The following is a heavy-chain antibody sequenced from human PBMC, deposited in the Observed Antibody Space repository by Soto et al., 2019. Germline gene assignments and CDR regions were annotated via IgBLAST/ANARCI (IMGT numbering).Heavy chain of an antibody. J-gene: IGHJ6*02. CDR1: GFTFSSYA. CDR2: ISYDGSNK. D-gene: IGHD3-3*01. V-gene: IGHV3-30-3*01. Sequence: PGGSLRLSCAASGFTFSSYAMHWVRQAPGKGLEWVAVISYDGSNKYYADSVKGRFTISRDNSKNTLYLQMNSLRAEDTAVYYCARFYDFWSGYYTPLYYYYGMDVWGQGTTVTVSS. CDR3: ARFYDFWSGYYTPLYYYYGMDV.